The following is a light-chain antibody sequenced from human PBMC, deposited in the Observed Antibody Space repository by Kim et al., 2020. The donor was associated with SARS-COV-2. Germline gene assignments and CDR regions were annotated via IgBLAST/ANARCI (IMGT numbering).Light chain of an antibody. Sequence: DIVMTQSPESLAVALGETATINCKSSQSLLYNPNNKNFLGWYQQKPGQPPKMIMYWASHRDPGVPDRFSGSGSGTDFTLTISNLQAEDVAVYYCQQYYNTPRTFGQGTKVDIK. CDR3: QQYYNTPRT. CDR2: WAS. V-gene: IGKV4-1*01. CDR1: QSLLYNPNNKNF. J-gene: IGKJ1*01.